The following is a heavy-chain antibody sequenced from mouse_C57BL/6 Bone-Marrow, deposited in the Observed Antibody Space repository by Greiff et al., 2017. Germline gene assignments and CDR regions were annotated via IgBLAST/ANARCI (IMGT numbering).Heavy chain of an antibody. Sequence: EVKLQESGAELVRPGASVKLSCTASGFNIKDDYMHWVKQRPEQGLEWIGWIDPENGDTEYASKFQGKATITADTSSNTAYLQLSSLTSEDTAVYYCTSVVVDYWGQGTTLTVSS. CDR3: TSVVVDY. CDR2: IDPENGDT. D-gene: IGHD1-1*01. V-gene: IGHV14-4*01. CDR1: GFNIKDDY. J-gene: IGHJ2*01.